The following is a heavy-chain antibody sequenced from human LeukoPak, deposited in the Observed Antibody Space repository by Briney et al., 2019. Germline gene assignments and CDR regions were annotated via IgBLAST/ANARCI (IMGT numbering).Heavy chain of an antibody. D-gene: IGHD3-10*01. Sequence: GESLRLSCAASGFTFSRYWMRSVPQAPGKGLEGVANIKNDGSEEYYVDSVKGRFTISRDNARNSLFLQMNSLTVEDTAVYYCARAIRGSAVDTGDRWGQGTLVTVSS. J-gene: IGHJ4*02. CDR3: ARAIRGSAVDTGDR. CDR2: IKNDGSEE. CDR1: GFTFSRYW. V-gene: IGHV3-7*01.